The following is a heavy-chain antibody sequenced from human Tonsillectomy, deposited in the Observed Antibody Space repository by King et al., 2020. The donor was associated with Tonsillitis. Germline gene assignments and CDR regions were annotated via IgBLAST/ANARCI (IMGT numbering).Heavy chain of an antibody. CDR1: GGSISSGGHY. CDR2: IYYSGST. J-gene: IGHJ6*02. V-gene: IGHV4-31*03. D-gene: IGHD3-9*01. Sequence: VQLQESGPGLVKPSQTLSLTCTVSGGSISSGGHYWSWIRQHPGKGLEWIGYIYYSGSTFYNPSLKSRVTISVDTSENQFSLNLSSVTAADTAMYYCARADIRDGMDVWGQGTTVTVSS. CDR3: ARADIRDGMDV.